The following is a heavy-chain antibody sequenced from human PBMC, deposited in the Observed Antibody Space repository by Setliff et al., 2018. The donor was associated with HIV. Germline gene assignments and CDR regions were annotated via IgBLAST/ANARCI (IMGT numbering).Heavy chain of an antibody. CDR3: ASPRSLLVWYDAFDT. V-gene: IGHV4-38-2*01. Sequence: PSETLSLTCAVSGYSISDGYYWGWIRQPPGKGPEWIGSIHHSGSAHFNPSLKSRVAMSVDTSENQFSLTLSSVTAADTAVYYCASPRSLLVWYDAFDTWGQGTMVTVSS. CDR2: IHHSGSA. D-gene: IGHD3-16*01. CDR1: GYSISDGYY. J-gene: IGHJ3*02.